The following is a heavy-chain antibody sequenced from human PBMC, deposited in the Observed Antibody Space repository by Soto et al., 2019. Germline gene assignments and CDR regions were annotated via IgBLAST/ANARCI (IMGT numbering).Heavy chain of an antibody. CDR2: ISGSGGST. CDR1: GFTFSSYA. Sequence: EVQLLESGGGLVQPGGSLRLSCAASGFTFSSYAMSWVRQAPGKGLEWVSAISGSGGSTYYADSVKGRFTISRDNSENTLYLQMNSLRAEDTAVYYCAKDAWGYSSSWGRVDYWGQGALVTVSS. V-gene: IGHV3-23*01. D-gene: IGHD6-13*01. J-gene: IGHJ4*02. CDR3: AKDAWGYSSSWGRVDY.